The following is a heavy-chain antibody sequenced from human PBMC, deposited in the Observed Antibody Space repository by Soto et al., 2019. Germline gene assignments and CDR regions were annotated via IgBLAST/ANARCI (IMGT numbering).Heavy chain of an antibody. CDR3: AKDDSITIFGVVRNWYFDL. CDR1: GFTFSSYA. V-gene: IGHV3-23*01. Sequence: GGSLRLSCAASGFTFSSYAMSWVRQAPGKGLEWVSAISGSGGSTYYADSVKGRFTISRDNSKNTLYLQMNSLRAEDTAVYYCAKDDSITIFGVVRNWYFDLWGRGTLVTVSS. CDR2: ISGSGGST. D-gene: IGHD3-3*01. J-gene: IGHJ2*01.